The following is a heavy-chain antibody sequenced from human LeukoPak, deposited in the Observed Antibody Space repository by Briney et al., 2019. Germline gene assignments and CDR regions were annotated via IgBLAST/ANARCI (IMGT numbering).Heavy chain of an antibody. J-gene: IGHJ4*02. CDR1: GFTFNTYG. V-gene: IGHV3-30*02. D-gene: IGHD4-17*01. CDR3: AKSTLPGYGDYFDY. CDR2: ISYDGINK. Sequence: PGGSLRLSCAASGFTFNTYGMHWVRQAPGKGLEWVAFISYDGINKYCADSVKGRFTISRDNSKNTLYLQMNSLRAEDTAVYYCAKSTLPGYGDYFDYWGQGTLVTVSS.